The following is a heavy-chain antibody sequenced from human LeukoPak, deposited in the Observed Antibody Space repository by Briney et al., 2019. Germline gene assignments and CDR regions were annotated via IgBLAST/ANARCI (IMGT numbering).Heavy chain of an antibody. CDR1: GFTFSSYA. V-gene: IGHV3-23*01. D-gene: IGHD6-19*01. J-gene: IGHJ4*02. Sequence: GGSLRLSCAASGFTFSSYAMSWVRQAPGKGLEWVSAISGSGGSTYYADSVKGRFTISRDNSKNTLYLQMNSLRAEDTAVYYCAKLQWLVHPRYYFDYWGQGTLSPSPQ. CDR2: ISGSGGST. CDR3: AKLQWLVHPRYYFDY.